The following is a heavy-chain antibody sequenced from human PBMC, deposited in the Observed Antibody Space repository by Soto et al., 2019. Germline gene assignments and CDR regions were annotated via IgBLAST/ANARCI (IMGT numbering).Heavy chain of an antibody. CDR3: ARVDFDCSSTSCYFLKGWFDP. V-gene: IGHV1-18*01. J-gene: IGHJ5*02. CDR1: GYTFTSYG. D-gene: IGHD2-2*01. Sequence: ASVKVSCKASGYTFTSYGISWVRQAPGQGLEWMGWISAYNGNTNYAQKLQGRVTMTTDTSTSTAYMELRSLRSDDTAVYYCARVDFDCSSTSCYFLKGWFDPWGQGTLVTVSS. CDR2: ISAYNGNT.